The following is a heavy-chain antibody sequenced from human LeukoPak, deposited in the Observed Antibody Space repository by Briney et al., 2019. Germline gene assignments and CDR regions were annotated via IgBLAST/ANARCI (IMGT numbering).Heavy chain of an antibody. Sequence: SETLSLTCTVSGGSISSSSYYWGWIRQPPGEGLEWIGSIYYSGSTYYNPSLKSRVTISVDTSKNQFSLKLSSVTAADTAVYYCATNPRRASPAGEHYFDYWGQGTLVTVSS. CDR3: ATNPRRASPAGEHYFDY. V-gene: IGHV4-39*01. D-gene: IGHD3-16*01. CDR1: GGSISSSSYY. J-gene: IGHJ4*02. CDR2: IYYSGST.